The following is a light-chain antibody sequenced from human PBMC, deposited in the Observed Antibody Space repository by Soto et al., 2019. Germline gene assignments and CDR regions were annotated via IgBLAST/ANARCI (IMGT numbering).Light chain of an antibody. Sequence: QSALTQPASVSGSPGQSITISCTGTSSDVGGYNYVSWYQQHPGKAPKLMIYEVSNRPSGFSNRFSGSKSGNTASLTISGLQAEDEADFYCSSYTSSSPHVVFGEGTKLTVL. CDR3: SSYTSSSPHVV. J-gene: IGLJ2*01. V-gene: IGLV2-14*01. CDR2: EVS. CDR1: SSDVGGYNY.